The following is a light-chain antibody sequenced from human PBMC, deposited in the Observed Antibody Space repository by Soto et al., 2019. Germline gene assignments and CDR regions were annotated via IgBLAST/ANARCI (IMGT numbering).Light chain of an antibody. CDR2: DAS. V-gene: IGKV3-11*01. Sequence: EIVLTQSPGTLSLSPRERSTISCRASQSVSSNLAWYQHKPGQAPRLLIFDASNRATGIPARFSGSGSGTDFTLTISSLEPEDFAVYYCQQRNNWITFGQGTRLEIK. CDR1: QSVSSN. J-gene: IGKJ5*01. CDR3: QQRNNWIT.